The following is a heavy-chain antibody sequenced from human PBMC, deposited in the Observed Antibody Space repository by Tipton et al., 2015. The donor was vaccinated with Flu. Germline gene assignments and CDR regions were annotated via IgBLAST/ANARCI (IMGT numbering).Heavy chain of an antibody. V-gene: IGHV6-1*01. CDR1: GESVSSNITS. CDR3: TRGNTFNI. CDR2: TYYRSKWYN. Sequence: GLVKPSQTLSLTCAIFGESVSSNITSWNWIRQSPSRGLEWLGRTYYRSKWYNDYAVSVKSRVTINPDTSKNQFSLQLSSVTPEDTAVYYRTRGNTFNIWGQGTSVTVSS. J-gene: IGHJ3*02.